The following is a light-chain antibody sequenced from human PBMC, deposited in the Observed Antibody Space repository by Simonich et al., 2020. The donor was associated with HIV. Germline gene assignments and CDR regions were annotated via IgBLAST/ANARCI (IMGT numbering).Light chain of an antibody. CDR2: DAS. V-gene: IGKV3-11*01. CDR1: QSVTSY. Sequence: EIVLTQSPATLSLSPGERATLSCRASQSVTSYLAWYQHKPGQAPRLLIYDASNRATGIQARFSGSGSGTDFTLTISSLEPEDFAIYYCQQRSHWPTFGQGTKVEIK. J-gene: IGKJ1*01. CDR3: QQRSHWPT.